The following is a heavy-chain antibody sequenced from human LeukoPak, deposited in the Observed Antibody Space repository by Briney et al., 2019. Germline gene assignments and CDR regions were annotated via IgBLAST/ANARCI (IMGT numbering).Heavy chain of an antibody. Sequence: GASVKVSCKASGYTFTSYGISWVRQAPGQGLEWMGWISAYNGNTNYAQKLQGRVTMTTDTSTSTAYMELRSLRSDDTAVYYCARGSGITIFGVVIIPTYYYYGMDVWGQGTTVTVSS. V-gene: IGHV1-18*01. CDR2: ISAYNGNT. CDR1: GYTFTSYG. D-gene: IGHD3-3*01. CDR3: ARGSGITIFGVVIIPTYYYYGMDV. J-gene: IGHJ6*02.